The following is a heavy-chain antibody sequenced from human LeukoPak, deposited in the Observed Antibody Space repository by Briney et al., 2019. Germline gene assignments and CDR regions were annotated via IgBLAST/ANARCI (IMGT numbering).Heavy chain of an antibody. J-gene: IGHJ5*02. CDR1: GGTFSSYA. V-gene: IGHV1-18*01. D-gene: IGHD2-2*01. CDR2: ISAYNGNT. Sequence: GASVKVSCKASGGTFSSYAISWVRQAPGQGLEWMGWISAYNGNTNYAQKLQGRVTMTTDTSTSTAYMELRSLRSDDTAVYYCARDGDQIGYCSSTSCYATVWFDPWGQGTLVTVSS. CDR3: ARDGDQIGYCSSTSCYATVWFDP.